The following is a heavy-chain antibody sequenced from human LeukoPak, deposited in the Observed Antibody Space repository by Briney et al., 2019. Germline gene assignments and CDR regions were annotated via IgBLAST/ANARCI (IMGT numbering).Heavy chain of an antibody. CDR3: ARQPSLSYCSSGTCWFDS. D-gene: IGHD2-15*01. CDR1: GGSISSSSYY. J-gene: IGHJ5*01. CDR2: IYYSGST. Sequence: PSETLSLACSVSGGSISSSSYYWGWIRQPPGQGLEWIGSIYYSGSTYYNPSLKRRVTISVDTSKNQFSLKLSSVTAADTAVYYCARQPSLSYCSSGTCWFDSWGQGTLVTVSS. V-gene: IGHV4-39*01.